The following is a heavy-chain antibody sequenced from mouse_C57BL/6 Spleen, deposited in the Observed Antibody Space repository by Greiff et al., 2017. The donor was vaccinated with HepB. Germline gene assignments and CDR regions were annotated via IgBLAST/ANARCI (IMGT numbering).Heavy chain of an antibody. CDR3: ARSLTWYFDV. CDR1: GYSFTSYY. J-gene: IGHJ1*03. CDR2: IYPGSGNT. V-gene: IGHV1-66*01. Sequence: QVQLKESGPELVKPGASVKISCKASGYSFTSYYIHWVKQRPGQGLEWIGWIYPGSGNTKYNEKFKGKATLTADTSSSTAYMQLSSLTSEDSAVYYCARSLTWYFDVWGTGTTVTVSS. D-gene: IGHD4-1*01.